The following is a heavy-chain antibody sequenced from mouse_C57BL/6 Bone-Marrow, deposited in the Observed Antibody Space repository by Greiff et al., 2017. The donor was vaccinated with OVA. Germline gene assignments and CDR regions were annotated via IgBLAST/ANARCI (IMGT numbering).Heavy chain of an antibody. J-gene: IGHJ4*01. D-gene: IGHD2-2*01. V-gene: IGHV1-64*01. CDR1: GYTFTSYW. Sequence: VQLQQSGAELVKPGASVKLSCKASGYTFTSYWMHWVKQRPGQGLEWIGMIHPNSGSTNYNEKFKSKATLTVDKSSSTAYMQLSSLTSEDSAVYYCAKGYGKAYYAMDYWGQGTSVTVSS. CDR3: AKGYGKAYYAMDY. CDR2: IHPNSGST.